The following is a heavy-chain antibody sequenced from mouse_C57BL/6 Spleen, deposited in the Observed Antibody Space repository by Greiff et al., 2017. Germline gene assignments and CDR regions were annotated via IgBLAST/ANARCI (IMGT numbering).Heavy chain of an antibody. D-gene: IGHD4-1*01. CDR3: ARSNWDWYFDV. CDR2: IHPNSGST. Sequence: QVQLQQPGAELVKPGASVKLSCKASGYTFTSYWMPWVKQRPGQGLEWIGMIHPNSGSTNYNEKFKSKATLTVDKSSSTAYMQLSSLTSEDSAVYYCARSNWDWYFDVWGTGTTVTVSS. J-gene: IGHJ1*03. CDR1: GYTFTSYW. V-gene: IGHV1-64*01.